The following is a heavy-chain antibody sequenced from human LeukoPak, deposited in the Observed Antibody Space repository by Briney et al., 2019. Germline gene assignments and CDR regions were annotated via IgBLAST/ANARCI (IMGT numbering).Heavy chain of an antibody. V-gene: IGHV3-48*03. CDR3: ARDWGYIAY. CDR2: INSGTTT. Sequence: PGGSLRLSSAASGFTFSGYEMNWVRQAPGKGLEWISYINSGTTTYYADSARGRFTISRDDAKNSLYLQMNSLRVEDTAVYYCARDWGYIAYWGQGTLVTVSS. J-gene: IGHJ4*02. D-gene: IGHD3-16*01. CDR1: GFTFSGYE.